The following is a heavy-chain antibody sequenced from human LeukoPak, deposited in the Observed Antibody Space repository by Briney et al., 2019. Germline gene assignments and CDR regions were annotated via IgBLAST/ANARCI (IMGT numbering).Heavy chain of an antibody. CDR2: IIPIFGTA. CDR1: GYTFTSYG. Sequence: SVKVSCKASGYTFTSYGISWVRQAPGQGLEWMGRIIPIFGTANYAQKFQGRVTITTDESTSTAYMELSSLRSEDTAVYYCARGYGRVGYYYMDVWGKGTTVTVSS. D-gene: IGHD1-14*01. V-gene: IGHV1-69*05. CDR3: ARGYGRVGYYYMDV. J-gene: IGHJ6*03.